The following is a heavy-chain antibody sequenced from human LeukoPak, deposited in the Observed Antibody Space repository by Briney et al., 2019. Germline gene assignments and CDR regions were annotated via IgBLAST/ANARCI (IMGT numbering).Heavy chain of an antibody. CDR2: INHSGST. CDR3: ARGDSSSWYVY. D-gene: IGHD6-13*01. V-gene: IGHV4-34*01. J-gene: IGHJ4*02. CDR1: GGSFSGYY. Sequence: SETLSLTCAVYGGSFSGYYWSWIRQPPGKGLEWIGEINHSGSTNYNPSLKSRVTISVDTSKNQFSLKLSSVTAADTAVYYCARGDSSSWYVYWGQGTLVTVSS.